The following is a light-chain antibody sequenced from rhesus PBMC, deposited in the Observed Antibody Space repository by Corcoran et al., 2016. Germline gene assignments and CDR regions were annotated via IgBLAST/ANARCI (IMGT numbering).Light chain of an antibody. Sequence: QVILTQSPATLSLSPGERATLSCRASQSVSTYLAWYQQKPGQAPRLLIYGASSRATGIPDRFSGRGSGTDFTLTISSLEPEDVGVYHCYQHSSGYTFGPGTKLDMK. CDR1: QSVSTY. V-gene: IGKV3-10*01. CDR3: YQHSSGYT. CDR2: GAS. J-gene: IGKJ3*01.